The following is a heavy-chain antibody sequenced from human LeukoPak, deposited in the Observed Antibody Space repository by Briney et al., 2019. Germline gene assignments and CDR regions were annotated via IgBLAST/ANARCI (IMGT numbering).Heavy chain of an antibody. CDR3: ARDRVATIDPPFDY. V-gene: IGHV3-30*04. Sequence: GRSLRLSCAASGFTFSSYAMHWVRQAPGKGLEWVAVISYDGSNKYYADSVKGRSTISRDNSKNTLYLQMNSLRAEDTAVYYCARDRVATIDPPFDYWGQGTLVTVSS. CDR1: GFTFSSYA. CDR2: ISYDGSNK. D-gene: IGHD5-12*01. J-gene: IGHJ4*02.